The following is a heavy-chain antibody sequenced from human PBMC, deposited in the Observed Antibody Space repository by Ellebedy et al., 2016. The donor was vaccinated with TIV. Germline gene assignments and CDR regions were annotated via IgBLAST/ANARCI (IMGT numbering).Heavy chain of an antibody. CDR1: GFTFSSYG. CDR3: ARDLGSSGWDAFDI. V-gene: IGHV3-33*01. CDR2: IWYDGSNK. Sequence: GGSLRLSXAASGFTFSSYGMHWVRQAPGKGLEWVAVIWYDGSNKYYADSVKGRFTISRDNSKNTLYLQMNSLRAEDTAVYYCARDLGSSGWDAFDIWGQGTMVTVSS. D-gene: IGHD3-22*01. J-gene: IGHJ3*02.